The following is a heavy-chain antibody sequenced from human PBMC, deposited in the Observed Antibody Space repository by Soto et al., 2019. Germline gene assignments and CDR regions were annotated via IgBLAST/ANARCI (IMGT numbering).Heavy chain of an antibody. CDR3: ARAAGGYSYGSTHPFDY. D-gene: IGHD5-18*01. J-gene: IGHJ4*02. V-gene: IGHV4-30-4*01. CDR1: GGSISSGDYY. CDR2: IYYSGST. Sequence: SETLSLTCTVSGGSISSGDYYWSWIRQPPRKGLEWIGYIYYSGSTYYNPSLKSRVTISVDTSKIQFALKLSSVTAADTAVYYCARAAGGYSYGSTHPFDYWGQGTLVTVSS.